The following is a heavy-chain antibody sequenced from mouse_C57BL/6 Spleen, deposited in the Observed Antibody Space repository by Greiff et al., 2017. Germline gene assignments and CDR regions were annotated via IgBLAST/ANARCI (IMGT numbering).Heavy chain of an antibody. Sequence: QVQLQQPGAELVKPGASVKMSCKASGYTFTSYWITWVKQRPGQGLEWIGRIDPNSGGTKYNEKFKSKATLTVDKPSSTAYMQLSSLTSEDSAVYYCARGDYYGSSPGMDYWGQGTSVTVSS. CDR3: ARGDYYGSSPGMDY. D-gene: IGHD1-1*01. V-gene: IGHV1-72*01. CDR2: IDPNSGGT. J-gene: IGHJ4*01. CDR1: GYTFTSYW.